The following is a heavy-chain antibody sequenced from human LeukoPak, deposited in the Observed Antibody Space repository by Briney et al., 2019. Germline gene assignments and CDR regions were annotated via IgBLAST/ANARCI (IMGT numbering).Heavy chain of an antibody. Sequence: VASVKVSCKASGGTFSSYAISWVRQAPGQGLEWMGGIIPIFGTANYAQKFQGRVTITADESTSTAYMELSSLRSEDTAVYYCAIITRPYSSSSGYMDYYYGMDVWGQGTTVTVSS. V-gene: IGHV1-69*13. D-gene: IGHD6-6*01. CDR1: GGTFSSYA. CDR2: IIPIFGTA. J-gene: IGHJ6*02. CDR3: AIITRPYSSSSGYMDYYYGMDV.